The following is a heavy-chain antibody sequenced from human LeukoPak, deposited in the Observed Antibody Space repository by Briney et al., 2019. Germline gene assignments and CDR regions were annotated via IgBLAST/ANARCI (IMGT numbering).Heavy chain of an antibody. CDR2: VYSTGST. CDR3: ARDRGDLDS. J-gene: IGHJ4*02. Sequence: SETLSLTCTVSGASISGGSYFWSWIRQPAGKGLEWIGRVYSTGSTNYNPSLKSRVTIPLDTSKNQFSLRLSSVTAADTAVYYCARDRGDLDSWGQGTLVTVSS. V-gene: IGHV4-61*02. CDR1: GASISGGSYF.